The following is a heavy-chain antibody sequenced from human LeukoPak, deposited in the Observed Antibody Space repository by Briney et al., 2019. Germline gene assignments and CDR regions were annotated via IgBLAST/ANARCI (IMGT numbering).Heavy chain of an antibody. CDR3: AKDVGYCGGDCYSGFDY. Sequence: GGSLRLSCAASGFTFRSYAMSWVRQAPGKGLEWVSAINSDGSTYYPDSVKGRFTMSRDNSKNMVHLQMNSVRAEDTAVYYCAKDVGYCGGDCYSGFDYWGQGTLVTASS. CDR2: INSDGST. CDR1: GFTFRSYA. D-gene: IGHD2-21*02. V-gene: IGHV3-23*01. J-gene: IGHJ4*02.